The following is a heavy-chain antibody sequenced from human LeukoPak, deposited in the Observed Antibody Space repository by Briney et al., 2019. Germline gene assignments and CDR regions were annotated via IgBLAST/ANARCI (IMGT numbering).Heavy chain of an antibody. CDR3: ARPIYCTNGVCSGFDY. CDR1: GYSFTNYW. CDR2: IYPGDSDT. D-gene: IGHD2-8*01. J-gene: IGHJ4*02. V-gene: IGHV5-51*01. Sequence: GESLKISCKGSGYSFTNYWIGWVRQMPGKGLEWMGIIYPGDSDTRYNPSFEGQVTISVDKSISTAYLQWSSLKASDTAIYYCARPIYCTNGVCSGFDYWGQGTLVTVSS.